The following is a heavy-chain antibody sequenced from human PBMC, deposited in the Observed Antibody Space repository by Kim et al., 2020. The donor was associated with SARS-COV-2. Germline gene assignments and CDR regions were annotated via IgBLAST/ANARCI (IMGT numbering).Heavy chain of an antibody. Sequence: GGSLRLSCAASGFTFSSSDMSWIRQAPGKGLEWVSVITPGGGSSYADSVKGRFTISRDNSKNTVDLQMNNLRAEDTALYYCVPDPNWRFYWGQGTLVPVSS. CDR3: VPDPNWRFY. CDR1: GFTFSSSD. CDR2: ITPGGGS. D-gene: IGHD1-1*01. J-gene: IGHJ4*01. V-gene: IGHV3-23*01.